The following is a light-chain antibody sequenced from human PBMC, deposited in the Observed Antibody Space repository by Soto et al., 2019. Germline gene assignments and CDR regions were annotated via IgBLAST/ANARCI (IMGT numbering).Light chain of an antibody. CDR1: SSNIAAGHD. V-gene: IGLV1-40*01. Sequence: QCLLGHPPTVSWAPGLWATISCPGRSSNIAAGHDVHWYQHLPGTAPNLLIYGNGNRPSGVPDRFSGSKSGTSASLAITGLQAEDDADYYCISYTGSSTYYVFGSGTKVTAL. CDR3: ISYTGSSTYYV. CDR2: GNG. J-gene: IGLJ1*01.